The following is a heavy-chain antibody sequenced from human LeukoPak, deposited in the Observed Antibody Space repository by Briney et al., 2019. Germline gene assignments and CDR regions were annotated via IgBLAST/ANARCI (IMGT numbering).Heavy chain of an antibody. CDR1: GDSVSSNSAA. CDR2: TYYRSKWYN. CDR3: ARTPSDYDSSGYYRRPTYYFDY. D-gene: IGHD3-22*01. Sequence: SQTLSLTCAISGDSVSSNSAAWSWIRQSPSRGLEWLGRTYYRSKWYNDYAVSVKSRITINPDTSKNQFSLQLNSVTPEDTAVYYCARTPSDYDSSGYYRRPTYYFDYWGQGTLVTVSS. J-gene: IGHJ4*02. V-gene: IGHV6-1*01.